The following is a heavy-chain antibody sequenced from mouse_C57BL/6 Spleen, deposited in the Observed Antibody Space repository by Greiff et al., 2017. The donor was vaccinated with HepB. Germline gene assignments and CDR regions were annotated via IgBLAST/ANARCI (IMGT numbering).Heavy chain of an antibody. D-gene: IGHD2-4*01. CDR2: ISSGSSTI. CDR3: ARPIYYDYPAWFAY. J-gene: IGHJ3*01. CDR1: GFTFSDYG. Sequence: EVKLMESGGGLVQPGGSLKLSCAASGFTFSDYGMHWVRQAPEKGLEWVAYISSGSSTIYYADTVKGRFTISRDNAKNTLFLQMTSLRSEDTAMYYCARPIYYDYPAWFAYWGQGTLVTVSA. V-gene: IGHV5-17*01.